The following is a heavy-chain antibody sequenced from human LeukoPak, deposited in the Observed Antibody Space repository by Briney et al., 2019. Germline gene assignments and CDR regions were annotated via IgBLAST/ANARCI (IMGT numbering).Heavy chain of an antibody. D-gene: IGHD2-2*01. CDR1: GYTFTSYG. J-gene: IGHJ6*03. Sequence: ASVKVSCKASGYTFTSYGISWVRQAPGQGLEWMGWISAYNGNTNYAQKLQGRVTMTTDTSTSTAYMELRSLRSDDTAVYYCARDQYCSSTSCYFEYINYYYYYMDVWGKGTTVTVSS. V-gene: IGHV1-18*01. CDR3: ARDQYCSSTSCYFEYINYYYYYMDV. CDR2: ISAYNGNT.